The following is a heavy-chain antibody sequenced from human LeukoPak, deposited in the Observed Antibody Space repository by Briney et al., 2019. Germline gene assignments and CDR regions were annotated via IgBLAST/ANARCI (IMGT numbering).Heavy chain of an antibody. CDR2: ICGSGGST. CDR3: AKDQRIQLRFAFDI. J-gene: IGHJ3*02. V-gene: IGHV3-23*01. CDR1: GFTFSSYA. D-gene: IGHD5-18*01. Sequence: GGSLRLSCAASGFTFSSYAMSWVRQAPGKGLEWVSAICGSGGSTYYADSVKGRFTNSRDNSKNTLYLQMNSLRAEDTAVYYCAKDQRIQLRFAFDIWGQGTMVTVSS.